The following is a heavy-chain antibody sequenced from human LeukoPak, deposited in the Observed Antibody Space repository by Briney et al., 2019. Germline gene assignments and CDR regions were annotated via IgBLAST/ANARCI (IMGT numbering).Heavy chain of an antibody. CDR2: IIPILGIA. CDR3: ARVSYSSSWYYYYYYYGMDV. J-gene: IGHJ6*02. CDR1: GGTFSSYA. Sequence: SVKVSCKASGGTFSSYAISWVRQAPGQGLEWMGRIIPILGIANYAQKFQGRVTITADKSTSTAYMELSSLRSEDTAVYYCARVSYSSSWYYYYYYYGMDVWGQGTTVTVSS. D-gene: IGHD6-13*01. V-gene: IGHV1-69*04.